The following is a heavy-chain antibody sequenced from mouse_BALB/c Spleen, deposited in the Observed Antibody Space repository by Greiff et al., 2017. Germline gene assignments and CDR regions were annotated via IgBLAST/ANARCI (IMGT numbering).Heavy chain of an antibody. J-gene: IGHJ2*01. CDR1: GYTFTDYA. Sequence: QVQLQQSGAELVRPGVSVKISCKGSGYTFTDYAMHWVKQSHAKSLEWIGVISTYYGDASYNQKFKGKATMTVDKSSSTAYMELARLTSEDSAIYYCARGGFITTVVSPFDYWGQGTTLTVSS. CDR2: ISTYYGDA. V-gene: IGHV1S137*01. D-gene: IGHD1-1*01. CDR3: ARGGFITTVVSPFDY.